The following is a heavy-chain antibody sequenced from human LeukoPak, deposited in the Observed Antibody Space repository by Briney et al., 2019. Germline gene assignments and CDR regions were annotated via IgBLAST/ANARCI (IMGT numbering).Heavy chain of an antibody. CDR1: GFTFSSYA. CDR2: ISGSGGST. CDR3: AKKSEPIYYDYVWGSYGPLDY. J-gene: IGHJ4*02. D-gene: IGHD3-16*01. V-gene: IGHV3-23*01. Sequence: HSGGSLRLSCAASGFTFSSYAMSWVRQAPGKGLEWVSAISGSGGSTYYADSVKGRFTISRDNSKNTLYLQMNSLRAEDTAVYYCAKKSEPIYYDYVWGSYGPLDYWGQGTLVTVSS.